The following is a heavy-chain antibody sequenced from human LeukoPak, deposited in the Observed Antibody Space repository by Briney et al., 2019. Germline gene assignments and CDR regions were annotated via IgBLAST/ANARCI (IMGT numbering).Heavy chain of an antibody. CDR3: AKGGTRPYYYYGMDV. Sequence: GGSPRLSCAASGFTFSSYAMHWVRQAPGKGLEWVAVISYDGSNKYYADSVKGRFTISRDNSKNTLYLQMNSLRAEDTAVYYCAKGGTRPYYYYGMDVWGQGTTVTVSS. V-gene: IGHV3-30-3*01. CDR1: GFTFSSYA. CDR2: ISYDGSNK. D-gene: IGHD3-16*01. J-gene: IGHJ6*02.